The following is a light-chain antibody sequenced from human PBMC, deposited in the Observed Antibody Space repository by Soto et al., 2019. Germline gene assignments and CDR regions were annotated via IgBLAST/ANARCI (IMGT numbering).Light chain of an antibody. CDR2: GAS. CDR1: QSVSSN. CDR3: QQYNNWPPKIT. J-gene: IGKJ5*01. Sequence: EIVMTQSPAPLSVSPGERATLSCRASQSVSSNLAWYQQKPGQAPRLLIFGASTRATGIPARFSGSGSGTEYTHTISSLQSEAVAVYYCQQYNNWPPKITFGQGTRLEFK. V-gene: IGKV3-15*01.